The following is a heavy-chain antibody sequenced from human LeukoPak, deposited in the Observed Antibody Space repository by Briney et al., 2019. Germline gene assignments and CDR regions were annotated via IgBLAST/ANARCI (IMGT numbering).Heavy chain of an antibody. CDR1: GGTFISYA. D-gene: IGHD5-24*01. V-gene: IGHV1-69*01. J-gene: IGHJ4*02. CDR2: IIPIFGTA. Sequence: EASVKVSCKASGGTFISYAISWVRQAPGQGLEWMGGIIPIFGTANYAQKFQGRVTITADESTSTAYMELSSLRSEDTAVYYCARERDGYRYFDYWGQGTLVTVSS. CDR3: ARERDGYRYFDY.